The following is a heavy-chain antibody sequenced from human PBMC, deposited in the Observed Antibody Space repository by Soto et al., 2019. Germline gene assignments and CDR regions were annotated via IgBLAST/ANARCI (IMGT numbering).Heavy chain of an antibody. CDR2: IYYSGST. Sequence: QVQLQESGPGLVKPSQTLSLTCTVSGGSISSGGYYWSWIRQHPGKGLEWIGYIYYSGSTYYNPSPKSRVNLSGDTAKDQFSPELGSGAAGGTGGDYCGGGPWGGVISMIDPWGQGTLVTVSS. CDR1: GGSISSGGYY. V-gene: IGHV4-31*03. J-gene: IGHJ5*02. D-gene: IGHD3-16*01. CDR3: GGGPWGGVISMIDP.